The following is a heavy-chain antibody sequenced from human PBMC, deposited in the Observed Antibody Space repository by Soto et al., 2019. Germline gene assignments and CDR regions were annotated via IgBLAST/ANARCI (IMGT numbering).Heavy chain of an antibody. D-gene: IGHD3-10*01. CDR1: GGSISSSSYY. CDR3: ARRFVLGGPMQNWFDP. Sequence: SETLSLTCTVSGGSISSSSYYWGWIRQPPGKGLEWIGSIYYSGSTYYNPSLKSRVTISVDTSKNQFSLKLSSVTAADTAVYYCARRFVLGGPMQNWFDPWGQGTLVTVSS. CDR2: IYYSGST. J-gene: IGHJ5*02. V-gene: IGHV4-39*01.